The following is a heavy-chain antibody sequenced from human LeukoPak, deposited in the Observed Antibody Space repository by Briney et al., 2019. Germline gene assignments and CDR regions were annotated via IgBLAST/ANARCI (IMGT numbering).Heavy chain of an antibody. J-gene: IGHJ4*02. CDR1: GFAFSSYS. CDR2: ISSSSGSI. D-gene: IGHD3-22*01. CDR3: AGRVYDSGGYYYVY. Sequence: PGGSLRLSCAASGFAFSSYSMNWVRQAPGKGLDWVSYISSSSGSIYYADSVKGRFTISRDNAKNSLFLQMNGLRDEDTAVYYCAGRVYDSGGYYYVYWGQGALVSVSS. V-gene: IGHV3-48*02.